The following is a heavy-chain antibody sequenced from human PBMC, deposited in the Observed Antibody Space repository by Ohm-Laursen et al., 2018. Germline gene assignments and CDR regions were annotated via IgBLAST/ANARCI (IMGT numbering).Heavy chain of an antibody. CDR2: IYASGNT. D-gene: IGHD2-21*01. V-gene: IGHV4-4*07. CDR1: GGSIGSYF. CDR3: VREGGLD. Sequence: PGTLSLTCTVSGGSIGSYFWSWIRQPAGKGLEWIGRIYASGNTNYNPSLESRVTMSVDTSKSQFSLNLSFMTAADTAVYYCVREGGLDWGQGIRVSVSS. J-gene: IGHJ4*02.